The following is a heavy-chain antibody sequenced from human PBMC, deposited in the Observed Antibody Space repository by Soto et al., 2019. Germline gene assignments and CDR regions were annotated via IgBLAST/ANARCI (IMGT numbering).Heavy chain of an antibody. Sequence: GASVKVSCKASGGTFSSYAISWVRQAPGQGLEWMGGIIPIFGTANYAQKFQGRVTITADESTSTAYMELSSLRSEDTAVYYCARDVVFEATPTYWYFDLWGRGTLVTVSS. D-gene: IGHD5-12*01. V-gene: IGHV1-69*13. CDR2: IIPIFGTA. CDR3: ARDVVFEATPTYWYFDL. CDR1: GGTFSSYA. J-gene: IGHJ2*01.